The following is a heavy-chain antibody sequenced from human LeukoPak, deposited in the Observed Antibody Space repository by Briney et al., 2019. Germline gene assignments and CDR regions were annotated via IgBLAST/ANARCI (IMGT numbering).Heavy chain of an antibody. CDR3: AKGSTNTLDK. V-gene: IGHV3-30*18. CDR2: ISHDGNKR. CDR1: GFTFGSYD. D-gene: IGHD2-8*01. Sequence: QSGGSLRLSCAASGFTFGSYDLHWVRQAPGKGLEWVALISHDGNKRYYGDSVKGRFAISRDDSKNSLYLQMNSLRPEDTAVYYCAKGSTNTLDKCGQGTLVTVSS. J-gene: IGHJ4*02.